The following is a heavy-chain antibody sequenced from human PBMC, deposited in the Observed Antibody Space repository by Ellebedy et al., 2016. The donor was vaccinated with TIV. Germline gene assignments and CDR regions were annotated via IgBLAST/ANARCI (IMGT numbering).Heavy chain of an antibody. D-gene: IGHD5-12*01. CDR2: ISAYNGNT. J-gene: IGHJ6*03. Sequence: ASVKVSCXASGYTFTSYGITWVRQAPGQGLEWMGWISAYNGNTIYAQKLQGRVTMTTDTSTSTAYMELRSLRSDDTAVYYCAREGCGSGYGCCYYYYYMDVWGKGTTVTVSS. V-gene: IGHV1-18*01. CDR1: GYTFTSYG. CDR3: AREGCGSGYGCCYYYYYMDV.